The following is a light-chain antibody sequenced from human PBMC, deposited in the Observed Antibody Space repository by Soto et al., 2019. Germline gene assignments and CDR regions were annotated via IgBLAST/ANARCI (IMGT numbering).Light chain of an antibody. V-gene: IGLV2-14*01. CDR3: SSYTTTTRL. CDR2: EVS. J-gene: IGLJ3*02. CDR1: SSDIGSNNY. Sequence: QFVLTQPASVSGSPGQSITISCTGTSSDIGSNNYVSWFQQRPGKVPTLIIYEVSNRPSGVSTHFSGSKSGNTASLTISGLLPEDEAEYYCSSYTTTTRLFGGGTKLTVL.